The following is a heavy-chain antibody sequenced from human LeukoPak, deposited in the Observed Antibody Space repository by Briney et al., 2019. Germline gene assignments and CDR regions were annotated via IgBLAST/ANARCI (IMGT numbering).Heavy chain of an antibody. J-gene: IGHJ4*02. D-gene: IGHD1-26*01. CDR3: VGGIGWELLEGNY. Sequence: GGSLRLSCAASGFTFSSYAMSWVRQAPGKGLEWVSAISGSGGSTYYADSVKGRFTISRDNSKNTLYLQMNSLRAEDTAVYYCVGGIGWELLEGNYWGQGTLVTVSS. CDR2: ISGSGGST. CDR1: GFTFSSYA. V-gene: IGHV3-23*01.